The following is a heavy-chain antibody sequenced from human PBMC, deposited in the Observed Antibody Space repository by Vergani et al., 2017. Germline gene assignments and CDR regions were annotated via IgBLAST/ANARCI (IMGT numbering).Heavy chain of an antibody. J-gene: IGHJ3*02. CDR3: AGDSGGGTDGYGYQLGVFDI. D-gene: IGHD5-24*01. Sequence: EVQLVQSGAEVKKPGATVKISCKVSGYTFTDYYMHWVQQAPGKGLEWMGLVDPEDGETIYAEKFQGRVTITADTSTDTAYMELSSLRSEDTAVYYCAGDSGGGTDGYGYQLGVFDIWGQGTMVTVSS. V-gene: IGHV1-69-2*01. CDR1: GYTFTDYY. CDR2: VDPEDGET.